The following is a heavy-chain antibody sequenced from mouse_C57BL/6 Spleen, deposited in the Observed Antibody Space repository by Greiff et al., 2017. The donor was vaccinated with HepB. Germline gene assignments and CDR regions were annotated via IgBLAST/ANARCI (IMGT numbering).Heavy chain of an antibody. D-gene: IGHD1-1*01. J-gene: IGHJ2*01. CDR1: GYAFSSSW. CDR2: IYPGDGDT. Sequence: LVESGASVKISCKASGYAFSSSWMNWVKQRPGKGLEWIGRIYPGDGDTNYNGKFKGKATLTADKSSSTAYMQLSSLTSEDSAVYFCARKRLRGDFDYWGQGTTLTVSS. CDR3: ARKRLRGDFDY. V-gene: IGHV1-82*01.